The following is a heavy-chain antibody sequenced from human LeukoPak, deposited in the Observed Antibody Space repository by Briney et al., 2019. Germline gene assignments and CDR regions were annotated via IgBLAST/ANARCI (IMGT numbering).Heavy chain of an antibody. CDR3: ARDRIAVAGRGGTEFDP. J-gene: IGHJ5*02. CDR1: GFTFSSYS. V-gene: IGHV3-21*01. D-gene: IGHD6-19*01. Sequence: GGSLRLSCAASGFTFSSYSMNWVRQAPGKGLEWVSSISSSSSYIYYADSVKGRFTISRDNAKNSLYLQMNSLRAEDTAVYYCARDRIAVAGRGGTEFDPWGQGTLVTVSS. CDR2: ISSSSSYI.